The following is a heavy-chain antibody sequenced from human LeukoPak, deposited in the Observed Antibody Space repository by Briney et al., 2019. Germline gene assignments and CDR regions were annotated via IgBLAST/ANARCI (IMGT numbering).Heavy chain of an antibody. J-gene: IGHJ4*02. CDR1: GFTFSSYA. CDR3: TTYFDILTGYPPVDY. V-gene: IGHV3-74*01. CDR2: INSDGSST. Sequence: GGSLRLSCAASGFTFSSYAMSWVRQAPGKGLVWVSRINSDGSSTSYADSVKGRFTISRDNAKNTLYLQMNSLKTEDTAVYYCTTYFDILTGYPPVDYWGQGTLVTVSS. D-gene: IGHD3-9*01.